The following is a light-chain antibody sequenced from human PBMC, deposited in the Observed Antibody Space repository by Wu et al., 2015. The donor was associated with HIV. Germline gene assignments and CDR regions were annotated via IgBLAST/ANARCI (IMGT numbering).Light chain of an antibody. CDR1: QSVSSST. Sequence: EIVLTQSPGTLSLSPGERATLSCRASQSVSSSTLAWYQQKPGQAPRLLIYAASSRATGIPDRFSGSGSGTDFTLTISRLEPEDFAVYSCQQYGSSPTTFGRGDQAGD. V-gene: IGKV3-20*01. CDR2: AAS. CDR3: QQYGSSPTT. J-gene: IGKJ2*01.